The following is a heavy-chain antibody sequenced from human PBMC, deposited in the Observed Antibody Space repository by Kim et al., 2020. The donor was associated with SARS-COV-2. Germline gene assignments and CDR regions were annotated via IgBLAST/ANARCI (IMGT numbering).Heavy chain of an antibody. J-gene: IGHJ4*02. CDR1: GFTFSSYA. Sequence: GGSLRLSCAASGFTFSSYAMSWVRQAPGKGLEWVSVIYSGGSSTYYADSVKGRFTISRDNSKNTLYLQMNSLRAEDTAVYYCAKVSSIAARTDFDYWGQGTLVTVSS. D-gene: IGHD6-6*01. CDR3: AKVSSIAARTDFDY. CDR2: IYSGGSST. V-gene: IGHV3-23*03.